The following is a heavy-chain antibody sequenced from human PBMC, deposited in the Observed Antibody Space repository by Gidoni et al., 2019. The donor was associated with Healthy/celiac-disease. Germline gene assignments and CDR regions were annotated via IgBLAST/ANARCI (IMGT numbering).Heavy chain of an antibody. CDR1: GFTFDDYA. Sequence: EVQLVESGGGLVQPGRSLRLSCAASGFTFDDYAMHWVRQAPGKGLEWVSGMSWNSGSIGYADSVKGRFTISRDNAKNSLYLQMNSLRAEDTALYYCAKDLGVRGVTDYWGQGTLVTVSS. V-gene: IGHV3-9*01. J-gene: IGHJ4*02. CDR2: MSWNSGSI. CDR3: AKDLGVRGVTDY. D-gene: IGHD3-10*01.